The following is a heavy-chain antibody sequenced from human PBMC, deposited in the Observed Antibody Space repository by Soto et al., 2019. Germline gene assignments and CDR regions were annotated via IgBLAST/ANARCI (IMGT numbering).Heavy chain of an antibody. CDR3: ATRPCEVNYYGVFDY. Sequence: EVQLVESGGGLVQPGGSLRLSCEASGFTFTTCWMTWVRQAPGKGLEWVANINKDGSEQFYVDSVKGRFTSSRDNAKNSLVLQMNSLRAEDTAVYYCATRPCEVNYYGVFDYWGQGALVTVSS. CDR1: GFTFTTCW. D-gene: IGHD3-22*01. J-gene: IGHJ4*02. CDR2: INKDGSEQ. V-gene: IGHV3-7*03.